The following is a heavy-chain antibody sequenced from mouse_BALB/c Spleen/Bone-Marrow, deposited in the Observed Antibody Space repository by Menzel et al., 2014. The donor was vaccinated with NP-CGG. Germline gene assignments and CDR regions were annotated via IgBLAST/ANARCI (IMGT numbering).Heavy chain of an antibody. CDR1: GYTFTSYW. Sequence: QVQLQQPGAELAKPGASVKMSCKASGYTFTSYWMHWVKQRPGQGLEWIGYINPSTGYTEYNQKFKDKATLTADKSSSTAYMQLSSLTSEDSAVYYCARRDYWYFDVWGAGSTVTVSS. J-gene: IGHJ1*01. CDR3: ARRDYWYFDV. CDR2: INPSTGYT. V-gene: IGHV1-7*01.